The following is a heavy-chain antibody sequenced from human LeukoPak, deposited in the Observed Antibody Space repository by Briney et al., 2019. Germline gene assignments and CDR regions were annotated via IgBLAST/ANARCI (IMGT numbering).Heavy chain of an antibody. CDR2: IYYSGST. Sequence: SETLSLTCTVSGGSISSYYWNWIRQPPGKGLEWIGYIYYSGSTNYNPSLKSRVTISVDTSKSQFSLKLSSVTAADTAVYYCARGPPYYYDSSGFDPWGQGTLVTVSS. D-gene: IGHD3-22*01. V-gene: IGHV4-59*12. J-gene: IGHJ5*02. CDR3: ARGPPYYYDSSGFDP. CDR1: GGSISSYY.